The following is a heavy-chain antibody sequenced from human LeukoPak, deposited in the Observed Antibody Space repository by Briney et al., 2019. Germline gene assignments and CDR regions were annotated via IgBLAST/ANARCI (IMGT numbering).Heavy chain of an antibody. Sequence: PGGSLRLSCAGSGFTFSSYSMNWVRQAPGKGLEWVSYISSSSSTIYYADSVKGRFTISRDNAKNSLYLQMNSLRDEDTAVYYCVSNRYSGSSSSFDYWGQGTLVTVSS. CDR3: VSNRYSGSSSSFDY. D-gene: IGHD1-26*01. V-gene: IGHV3-48*02. J-gene: IGHJ4*02. CDR2: ISSSSSTI. CDR1: GFTFSSYS.